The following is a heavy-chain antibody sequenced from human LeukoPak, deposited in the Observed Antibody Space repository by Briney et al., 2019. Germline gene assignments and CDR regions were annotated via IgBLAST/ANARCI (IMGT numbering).Heavy chain of an antibody. CDR3: ARDSESRELLNFDY. CDR2: INAGNGNT. Sequence: ASVKVSCKASGYTFTSYAMHWVCQAPGQRLEWMGWINAGNGNTKYSQKFQGRVTITRDTSASTAYMELSSLRSEDTAVYYCARDSESRELLNFDYWGQGTLVTVSS. CDR1: GYTFTSYA. J-gene: IGHJ4*02. V-gene: IGHV1-3*01. D-gene: IGHD1-26*01.